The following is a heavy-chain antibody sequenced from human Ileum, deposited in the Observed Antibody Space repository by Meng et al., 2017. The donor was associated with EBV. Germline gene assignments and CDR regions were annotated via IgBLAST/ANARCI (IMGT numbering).Heavy chain of an antibody. CDR2: IYHSGDS. J-gene: IGHJ4*02. Sequence: QVHIKRSGPGLGKPLGTLSLTCTVSGDSISSNSWWNWVRQPPGKGLEWIGDIYHSGDSNYNPSLKSRVTISLDNSNNQFSLTLSSVTAADTAVYYCARDPIPVPGRNFDYWGQGTLVTVSS. V-gene: IGHV4-4*03. D-gene: IGHD6-19*01. CDR1: GDSISSNSW. CDR3: ARDPIPVPGRNFDY.